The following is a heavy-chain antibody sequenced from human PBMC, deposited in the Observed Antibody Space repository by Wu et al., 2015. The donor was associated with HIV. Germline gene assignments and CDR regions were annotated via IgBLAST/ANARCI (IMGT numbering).Heavy chain of an antibody. J-gene: IGHJ4*02. D-gene: IGHD1-26*01. CDR1: GYTFTSYG. CDR2: ISAYNGNT. Sequence: QVQLVQSGAEVKKPGASVKVSCKASGYTFTSYGISWVRQAPGQGLEWMGWISAYNGNTNYAQKLQGRVTMTTDTSTSTAYMELRSLRSDDTAVYYCAGNSLDRGSLKIFDYWGQGTLVTVSS. CDR3: AGNSLDRGSLKIFDY. V-gene: IGHV1-18*01.